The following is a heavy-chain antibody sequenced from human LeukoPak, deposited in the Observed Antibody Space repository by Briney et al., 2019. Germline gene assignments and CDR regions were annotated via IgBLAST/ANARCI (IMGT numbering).Heavy chain of an antibody. V-gene: IGHV3-48*01. Sequence: GGSLRLSWAASGFTFSSYSMNWVSLAPGKGLEWISYISAGGTPVYYADSVEGRFTVSRDNEKNSLYLQLNSLRADDTAVYYCARDFRSSSWYIGDYWGQGTLVTVSS. J-gene: IGHJ4*02. D-gene: IGHD6-13*01. CDR3: ARDFRSSSWYIGDY. CDR2: ISAGGTPV. CDR1: GFTFSSYS.